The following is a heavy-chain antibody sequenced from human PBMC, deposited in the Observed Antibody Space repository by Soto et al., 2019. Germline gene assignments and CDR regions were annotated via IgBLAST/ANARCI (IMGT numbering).Heavy chain of an antibody. V-gene: IGHV5-51*01. Sequence: GESLKIPCKTSGYSFTSYWIGWVRQMPGKGMEWMGNIYPHHSDTRYSPSYQGQVTISADTSITTAYLQWSGLSASDTAMYFCAGHLVGSTRGNFDYWGQGTLVTVSS. J-gene: IGHJ4*01. D-gene: IGHD2-2*01. CDR3: AGHLVGSTRGNFDY. CDR2: IYPHHSDT. CDR1: GYSFTSYW.